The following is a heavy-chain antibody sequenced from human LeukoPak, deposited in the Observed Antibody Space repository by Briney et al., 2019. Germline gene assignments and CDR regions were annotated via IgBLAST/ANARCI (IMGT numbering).Heavy chain of an antibody. J-gene: IGHJ4*02. CDR1: GYSISSGYY. Sequence: SETLSLTCTVSGYSISSGYYWGWIRQPPGKGLEWIGSIYHSGSTYYNPSLKSRVTISVDTSKNQFSLKLSSVTAADTAVYYCARVGYSYHFDYWGQGTLVTVSS. V-gene: IGHV4-38-2*02. CDR3: ARVGYSYHFDY. CDR2: IYHSGST. D-gene: IGHD5-18*01.